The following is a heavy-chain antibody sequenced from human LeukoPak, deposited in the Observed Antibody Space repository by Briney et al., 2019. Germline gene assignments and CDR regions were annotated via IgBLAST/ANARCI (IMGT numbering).Heavy chain of an antibody. V-gene: IGHV3-33*01. CDR1: GFTFSSYG. CDR2: IWYDGSNK. J-gene: IGHJ6*01. CDR3: ARETGAYYYYGMDV. Sequence: GGSLRLSCAASGFTFSSYGMHCVRQAPGKGLEWVAVIWYDGSNKYYADSVKGRFTISRDNSKNTLYLQMNSLRAEDTAVYYCARETGAYYYYGMDVWGQGTTVTVSS. D-gene: IGHD7-27*01.